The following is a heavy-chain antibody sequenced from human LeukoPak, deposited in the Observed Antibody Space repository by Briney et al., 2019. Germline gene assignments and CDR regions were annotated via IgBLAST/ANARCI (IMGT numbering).Heavy chain of an antibody. V-gene: IGHV3-23*01. D-gene: IGHD6-13*01. CDR1: GFTFSSYA. CDR3: AKVEGGWTAAGPNFDY. Sequence: PGGSLRLSCAASGFTFSSYAMSWVRQALGKGLEWVSAISGSGGSTYYADSVKGRFTISRDNSKNTLYLQMNSLRAEDTAVYYCAKVEGGWTAAGPNFDYWGQGTLVTVSS. CDR2: ISGSGGST. J-gene: IGHJ4*02.